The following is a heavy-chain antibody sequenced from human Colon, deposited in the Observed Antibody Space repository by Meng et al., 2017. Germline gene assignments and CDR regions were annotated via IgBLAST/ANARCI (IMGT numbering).Heavy chain of an antibody. V-gene: IGHV4-4*02. D-gene: IGHD4-23*01. CDR1: CASVSVNSY. Sequence: QGQLPAAGRGLVNPSETLSLACSVSCASVSVNSYWSWVRQPPGRGLEWIGQIDHRGSAYYRPSLNSRVTMSLDKSRNQFSLRLTSVTAADTAVYYCARHGGYYQDFWGQGTLVTVSS. CDR3: ARHGGYYQDF. J-gene: IGHJ4*02. CDR2: IDHRGSA.